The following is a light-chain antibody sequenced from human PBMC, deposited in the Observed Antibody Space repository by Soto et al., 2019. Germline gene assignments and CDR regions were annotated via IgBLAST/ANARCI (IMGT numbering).Light chain of an antibody. CDR2: GNN. CDR1: RPNIGAGFD. CDR3: QSFDARHVV. J-gene: IGLJ2*01. V-gene: IGLV1-40*01. Sequence: QSVLTQPPSVSWAPGQRVTISCTGSRPNIGAGFDVHWYQQLPGSAPKILIYGNNNRPSGVPDRFSGSKSGTSASLAITGPQAEDAAYYYCQSFDARHVVFGGGTKLTVL.